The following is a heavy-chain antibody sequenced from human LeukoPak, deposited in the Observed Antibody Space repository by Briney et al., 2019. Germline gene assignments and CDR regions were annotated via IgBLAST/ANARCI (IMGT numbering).Heavy chain of an antibody. CDR1: GYTFTGYY. J-gene: IGHJ4*02. V-gene: IGHV1-2*02. Sequence: ASVKVSCKASGYTFTGYYMHWVRQAPGQGLEWMGWINPNSGGTNYAQKFQGRVTMTRDTSIGTAYMELSRLRSDDTAVYYCARGEVGATMTGYWGQGTLVAVSS. CDR2: INPNSGGT. CDR3: ARGEVGATMTGY. D-gene: IGHD1-26*01.